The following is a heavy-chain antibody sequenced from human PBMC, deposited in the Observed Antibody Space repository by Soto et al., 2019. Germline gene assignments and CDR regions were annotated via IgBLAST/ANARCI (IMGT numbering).Heavy chain of an antibody. J-gene: IGHJ5*02. CDR1: GFTFSTAW. CDR2: IKSKTDGGTT. Sequence: LRLSCAASGFTFSTAWMSWVRQAPGKGLEWVGRIKSKTDGGTTDYAAPVKGRFTISRDDSKNTLYLQMNSLKTQDTAVYYCTSEGTVVTGNWFDPWGQGTLVTVSS. CDR3: TSEGTVVTGNWFDP. V-gene: IGHV3-15*01. D-gene: IGHD2-15*01.